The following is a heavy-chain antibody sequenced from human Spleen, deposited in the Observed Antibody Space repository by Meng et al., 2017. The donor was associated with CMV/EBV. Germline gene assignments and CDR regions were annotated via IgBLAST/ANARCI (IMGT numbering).Heavy chain of an antibody. CDR3: ARSVVVPAAMGIDY. CDR2: ISYDGTIK. V-gene: IGHV3-30-3*01. Sequence: GGSLRLSCAASGFTFSSYAMHWVRQAPGKGLEWVAVISYDGTIKHYADSVKGRFTISRDNSQNMLYLDMNSLRVEGTAIYYCARSVVVPAAMGIDYWGQGTLVTVSS. CDR1: GFTFSSYA. D-gene: IGHD2-2*01. J-gene: IGHJ4*02.